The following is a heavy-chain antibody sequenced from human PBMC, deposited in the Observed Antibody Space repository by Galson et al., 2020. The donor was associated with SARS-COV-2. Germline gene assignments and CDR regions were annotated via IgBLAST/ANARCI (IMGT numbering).Heavy chain of an antibody. Sequence: NSGGSLRLSCAASGFTFSSYSMNWVRQAPGKGLEWVSSISSSSSYIYYADSVKGRFTISRDNAKNSLYLQMNSLRAEDTAVYYCARAVEDSIITIFGVVSYYMDVWGKGTTVTVSS. CDR1: GFTFSSYS. J-gene: IGHJ6*03. V-gene: IGHV3-21*01. CDR3: ARAVEDSIITIFGVVSYYMDV. CDR2: ISSSSSYI. D-gene: IGHD3-3*01.